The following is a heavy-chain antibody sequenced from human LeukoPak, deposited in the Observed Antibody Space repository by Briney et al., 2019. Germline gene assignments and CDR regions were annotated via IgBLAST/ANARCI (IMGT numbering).Heavy chain of an antibody. D-gene: IGHD3-16*01. V-gene: IGHV4-34*01. CDR3: ACTAYYDTPRVNDY. J-gene: IGHJ4*02. CDR2: INRSGRT. CDR1: GGSFSSYY. Sequence: PSETPSLTCAVYGGSFSSYYWSWIRQPPGEGLQWIGEINRSGRTNYNPSLASRVTISADTSNNQFSLKLTSVTAADTAVYYCACTAYYDTPRVNDYWGQGTLVTVSS.